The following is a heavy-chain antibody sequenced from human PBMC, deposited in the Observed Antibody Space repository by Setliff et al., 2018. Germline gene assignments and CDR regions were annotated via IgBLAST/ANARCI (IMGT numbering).Heavy chain of an antibody. Sequence: SETLSLTCAVSGGSISSGSYYWSWIRQPAGKGLEWVGRLHTSGSTNYNPSLKRRATISVDTSKNQFSLNLSSVTAADTAVYFCAGDNTKVGATDYRGQGTLVTVSS. V-gene: IGHV4-61*02. D-gene: IGHD1-26*01. CDR3: AGDNTKVGATDY. J-gene: IGHJ4*02. CDR1: GGSISSGSYY. CDR2: LHTSGST.